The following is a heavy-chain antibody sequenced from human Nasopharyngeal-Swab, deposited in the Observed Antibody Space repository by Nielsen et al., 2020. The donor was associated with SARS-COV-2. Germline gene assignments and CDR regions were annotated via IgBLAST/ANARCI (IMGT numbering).Heavy chain of an antibody. CDR2: ISVSGDRT. Sequence: GESLKISCAASDFTFSSYAMSWVRQAPGKGLEWVSVISVSGDRTYYADSVKGRFIISRDNSKNTLYLQMNSLRAKDTAVYYCARGSGGSDYWGQGTLVIVSS. CDR1: DFTFSSYA. J-gene: IGHJ4*02. CDR3: ARGSGGSDY. D-gene: IGHD1-26*01. V-gene: IGHV3-23*01.